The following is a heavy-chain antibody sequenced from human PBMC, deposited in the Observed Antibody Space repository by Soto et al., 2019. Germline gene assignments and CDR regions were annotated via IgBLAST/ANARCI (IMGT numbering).Heavy chain of an antibody. V-gene: IGHV3-49*03. J-gene: IGHJ4*02. CDR3: TRVGVIAAAGTVYFDY. CDR1: GFTFGDYA. CDR2: IRSKAYGGTT. Sequence: GGSLRLSCTASGFTFGDYAMSWFRQAPGKGLEWVGFIRSKAYGGTTEYAASVKGRFTISRDDSKSIAYLQMNSLKTEDTAVYYCTRVGVIAAAGTVYFDYWGQGTLVTV. D-gene: IGHD6-13*01.